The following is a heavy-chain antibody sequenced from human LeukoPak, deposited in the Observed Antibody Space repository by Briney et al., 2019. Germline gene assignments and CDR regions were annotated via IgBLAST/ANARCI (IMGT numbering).Heavy chain of an antibody. J-gene: IGHJ4*02. V-gene: IGHV3-21*01. CDR3: ARDNGDDYYDSSGSYHFDY. D-gene: IGHD3-22*01. Sequence: GGSLRLSCAASGFTFSSYSMNWVRQAPGKGLEWVSSISSSSSYIYYADSVKGRFTISRDNAKNSLYLQMNSLRAEDTAVYYCARDNGDDYYDSSGSYHFDYWGQGTLVTVSS. CDR1: GFTFSSYS. CDR2: ISSSSSYI.